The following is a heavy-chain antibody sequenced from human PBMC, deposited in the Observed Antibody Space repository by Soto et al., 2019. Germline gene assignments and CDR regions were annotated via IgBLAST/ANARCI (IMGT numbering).Heavy chain of an antibody. D-gene: IGHD3-9*01. CDR1: GFTFSSYG. J-gene: IGHJ6*02. Sequence: PGGSLRLSCAASGFTFSSYGMHWVRQAPGKGLEWVAVIWYDGSNKYYADSVKGRFTISRDNSKNTLYLQMNSLRAEDTAEYYCARGAVLRSFVWLCVPGYYNYGMDVWGQGTTVGVAS. CDR2: IWYDGSNK. V-gene: IGHV3-33*01. CDR3: ARGAVLRSFVWLCVPGYYNYGMDV.